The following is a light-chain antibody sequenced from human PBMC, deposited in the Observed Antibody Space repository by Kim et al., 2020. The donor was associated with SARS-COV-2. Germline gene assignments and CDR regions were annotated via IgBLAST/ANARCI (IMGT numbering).Light chain of an antibody. CDR1: RGSIDDNY. Sequence: GKTVTIASTRSRGSIDDNYGQWYQQRPGGVPTTVIYEDDQRPSGVSDRFSGSIDNSSNSASLTISGLRTEDEADYYCQSYNRDNVLFGGGTKVTVL. J-gene: IGLJ2*01. V-gene: IGLV6-57*03. CDR3: QSYNRDNVL. CDR2: EDD.